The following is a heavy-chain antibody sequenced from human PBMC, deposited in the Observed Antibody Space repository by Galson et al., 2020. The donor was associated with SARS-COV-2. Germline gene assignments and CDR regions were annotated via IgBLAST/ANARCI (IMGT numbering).Heavy chain of an antibody. D-gene: IGHD6-13*01. J-gene: IGHJ5*02. CDR3: AREWESDSSSWYRWFDP. CDR2: IYHSGTT. CDR1: GYSISSGHY. Sequence: SETLSLTCAVSGYSISSGHYWGWIRQTPGKGLEWIGSIYHSGTTYNNPSLKSRITISVDTSKNQFSLKLSSVTAADTAVYYCAREWESDSSSWYRWFDPWGQGTLVTVSS. V-gene: IGHV4-38-2*02.